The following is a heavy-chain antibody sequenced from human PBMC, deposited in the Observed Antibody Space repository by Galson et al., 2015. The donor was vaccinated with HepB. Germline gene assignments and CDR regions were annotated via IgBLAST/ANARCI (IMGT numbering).Heavy chain of an antibody. CDR1: GYTFTSYA. D-gene: IGHD3-22*01. CDR2: IDAGNGNT. CDR3: ARANTYYYDSSGYFPLQH. V-gene: IGHV1-3*01. Sequence: SVKVSCKASGYTFTSYAMHRVRQAPGQRLEWMGWIDAGNGNTKYSQKFQGRVTITRDTSASTAYMGLSSLRPEDTDVYYCARANTYYYDSSGYFPLQHWGQGTLVTVSS. J-gene: IGHJ1*01.